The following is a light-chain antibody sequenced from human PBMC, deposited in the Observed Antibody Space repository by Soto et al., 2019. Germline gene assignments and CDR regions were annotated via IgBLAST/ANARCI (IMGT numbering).Light chain of an antibody. CDR3: QQYSKDST. J-gene: IGKJ2*01. Sequence: DVEMTQSPSTLPTSIGDRVTINCRASQNVSNWLAWYQQQPGTAPKLLIYRASRLESLVPSRFSASGSGTDFTLTINSLQSDDFATYFCQQYSKDSTFGQGTKLEIK. CDR1: QNVSNW. V-gene: IGKV1-5*03. CDR2: RAS.